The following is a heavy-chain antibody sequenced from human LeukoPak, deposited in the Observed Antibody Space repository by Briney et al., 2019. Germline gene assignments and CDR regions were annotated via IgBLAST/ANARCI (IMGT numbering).Heavy chain of an antibody. CDR3: ARASDYDSVWGSYRYYDWFDP. D-gene: IGHD3-16*02. CDR1: GFTFSTYT. V-gene: IGHV3-21*01. CDR2: ISGTSSYI. Sequence: PGGSLRLSCAASGFTFSTYTMNWVRQAPGKGLEWVSSISGTSSYIYYADSMEGRFTISRDNAKNSLYLQMISLRADDTAVYYCARASDYDSVWGSYRYYDWFDPWGQGTLVTVSS. J-gene: IGHJ5*02.